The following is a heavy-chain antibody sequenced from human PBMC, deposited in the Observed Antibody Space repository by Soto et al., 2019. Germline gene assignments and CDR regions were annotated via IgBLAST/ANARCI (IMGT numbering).Heavy chain of an antibody. V-gene: IGHV4-31*03. CDR1: DGSISSGGYY. CDR2: IYYSWST. Sequence: QVQLQESGPGLMKPSQTLSLTCTVSDGSISSGGYYWSWLRQHPGKGLEWIGDIYYSWSTYYNPSLKSRVTISVDTSKNQFSLKLRSVTAAYTAVYYCARDYPNGAERDYNDAFDIWGQGTMVTVSS. D-gene: IGHD3-10*01. J-gene: IGHJ3*02. CDR3: ARDYPNGAERDYNDAFDI.